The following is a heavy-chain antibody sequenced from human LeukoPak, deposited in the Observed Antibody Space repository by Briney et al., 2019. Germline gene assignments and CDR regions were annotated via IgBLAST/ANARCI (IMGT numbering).Heavy chain of an antibody. CDR3: AKDLGFIVVVPAAMQDNWFDP. Sequence: GGSLRLSCAASGSTFSGYAMHWVRQAPGKGLEWVAVISSDGSNKYYADSVKGRFTISRDNSKNTLYLQMNSLRAEDTAVYYCAKDLGFIVVVPAAMQDNWFDPWGQGTLVTVSS. V-gene: IGHV3-30*07. CDR2: ISSDGSNK. CDR1: GSTFSGYA. J-gene: IGHJ5*02. D-gene: IGHD2-2*01.